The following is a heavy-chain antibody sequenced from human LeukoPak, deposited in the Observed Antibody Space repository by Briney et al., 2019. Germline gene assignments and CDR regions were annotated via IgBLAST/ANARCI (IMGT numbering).Heavy chain of an antibody. V-gene: IGHV4-39*01. J-gene: IGHJ4*02. D-gene: IGHD3-3*01. CDR3: ARHPDDFWSGYPKPYFDY. CDR1: GGSISSSSYY. CDR2: IYYSGST. Sequence: SETLSLTCTVSGGSISSSSYYWGWIRQPPGRGLEWIGSIYYSGSTYYNPSLKSRVTISVDTSKKQFSLKLSSVTAADTAVYYCARHPDDFWSGYPKPYFDYWGQGNLVTVSS.